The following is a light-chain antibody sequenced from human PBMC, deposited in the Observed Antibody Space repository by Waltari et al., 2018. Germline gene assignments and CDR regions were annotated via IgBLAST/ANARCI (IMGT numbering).Light chain of an antibody. CDR2: AAS. CDR1: QSVSTN. V-gene: IGKV3-15*01. J-gene: IGKJ1*01. CDR3: QQSYSQTRT. Sequence: EIVMTQSPATLSLSPGERATLSCRASQSVSTNLAWYQQKPGQAPRLLIYAASSLQSGIPSRFSGSGSGRDFTLSISSLQPEDFATYCCQQSYSQTRTFGQGTKVEIK.